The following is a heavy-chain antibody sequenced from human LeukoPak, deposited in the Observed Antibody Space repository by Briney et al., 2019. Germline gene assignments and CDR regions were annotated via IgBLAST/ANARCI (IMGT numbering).Heavy chain of an antibody. D-gene: IGHD6-19*01. CDR3: ARDPVWSSGWYYFDY. V-gene: IGHV3-66*01. CDR2: IYSGGST. CDR1: GFTVSSNY. J-gene: IGHJ4*02. Sequence: PGGSLRLSCAASGFTVSSNYMSWVRQAPGKGPEWVSVIYSGGSTYYADSVKGRFTISRDNSKNTLYLQMNSLRAEDTAVYYCARDPVWSSGWYYFDYWGQGTLVTVSS.